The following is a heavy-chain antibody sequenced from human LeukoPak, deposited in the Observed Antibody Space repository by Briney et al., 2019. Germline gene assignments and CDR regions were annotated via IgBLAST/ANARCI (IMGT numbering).Heavy chain of an antibody. CDR3: ARHNGRYDY. CDR2: ISSSGSTM. Sequence: PGGSLRLSCAASGFSFRSYEMNWVRQAPGKELEWISYISSSGSTMYADSVKGRFTISRDNAKNSLHLQMNSLRAEDTAVYYCARHNGRYDYWGQGTLVTVSS. J-gene: IGHJ4*02. CDR1: GFSFRSYE. D-gene: IGHD6-19*01. V-gene: IGHV3-48*03.